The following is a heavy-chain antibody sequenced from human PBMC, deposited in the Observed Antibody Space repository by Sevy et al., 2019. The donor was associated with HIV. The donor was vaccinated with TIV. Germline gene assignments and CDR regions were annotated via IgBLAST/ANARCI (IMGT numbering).Heavy chain of an antibody. CDR2: IQSRTDGGTT. D-gene: IGHD2-8*01. Sequence: GGSLRLSCAASGFTFSNAWMSWVRQAPGRGLEWVGRIQSRTDGGTTDYAAPVKGRFTISRDDSKNTLYLQMNSLKTEDTAVYYCSTDPIIVLLVTDGMDVWGPGTTVTVSS. CDR1: GFTFSNAW. J-gene: IGHJ6*02. V-gene: IGHV3-15*01. CDR3: STDPIIVLLVTDGMDV.